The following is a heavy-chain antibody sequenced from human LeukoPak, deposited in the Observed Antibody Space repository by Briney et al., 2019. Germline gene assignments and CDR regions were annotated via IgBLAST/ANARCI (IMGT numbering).Heavy chain of an antibody. CDR1: GGSISSYY. D-gene: IGHD6-6*01. J-gene: IGHJ5*02. V-gene: IGHV4-59*01. Sequence: PSETLSLTCTVSGGSISSYYWSWIRQPPGKGLEWIGYIYYSGSTNYNPSLKSRVTISVDASKNQFSLKLSSVTAADTAVYYCARVIAALDPWGQGTLVTVSS. CDR2: IYYSGST. CDR3: ARVIAALDP.